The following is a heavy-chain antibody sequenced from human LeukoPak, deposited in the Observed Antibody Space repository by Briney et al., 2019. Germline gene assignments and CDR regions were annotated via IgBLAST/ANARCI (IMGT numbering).Heavy chain of an antibody. CDR1: GGSFSGYY. J-gene: IGHJ4*02. D-gene: IGHD2-2*01. CDR2: INHSGST. V-gene: IGHV4-34*09. Sequence: TSETLSLTCAVYGGSFSGYYWSWIRQPPGKGLEWIGEINHSGSTNYNPSLKSRLTVSVDTSKNQFSLKLSSVTAADTAVYYCARAPFIPAAIDYWGQGTLVTVSS. CDR3: ARAPFIPAAIDY.